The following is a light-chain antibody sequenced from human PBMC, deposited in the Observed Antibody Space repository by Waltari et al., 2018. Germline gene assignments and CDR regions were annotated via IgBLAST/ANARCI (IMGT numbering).Light chain of an antibody. CDR2: GNN. Sequence: SSELTQDPTVSVAMGQTVRITCQGDSLRSYYASWYQQRPGQAPITVFSGNNHRPPGVLGRFSGSSSDNTTVLTITGAQAEDEASYYCHSRDSGGVGGSFGGGTKLTVL. CDR1: SLRSYY. CDR3: HSRDSGGVGGS. J-gene: IGLJ2*01. V-gene: IGLV3-19*01.